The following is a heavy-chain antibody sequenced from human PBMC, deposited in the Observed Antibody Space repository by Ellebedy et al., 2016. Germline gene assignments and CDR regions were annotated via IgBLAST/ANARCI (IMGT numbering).Heavy chain of an antibody. J-gene: IGHJ5*02. CDR2: IYYSGST. CDR3: ARQGGVTSRNNCFDP. Sequence: SETLSLXXTVSGDSIRNNNYYWGWVRQPPGKGLEWIGTIYYSGSTYYNTSLKSRVTISVDTSKSQFSLKLSSVTAADTAIYYCARQGGVTSRNNCFDPWGQGTLVTVSS. D-gene: IGHD1-14*01. CDR1: GDSIRNNNYY. V-gene: IGHV4-39*01.